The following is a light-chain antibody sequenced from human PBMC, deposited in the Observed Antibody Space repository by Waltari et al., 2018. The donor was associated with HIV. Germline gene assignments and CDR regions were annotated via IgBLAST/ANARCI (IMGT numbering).Light chain of an antibody. Sequence: QSALTQPASVSGSPGQSITISCTGTSSDVGGYNYVSWYQQHPGKAPKLMIYDVNKRPSGVSNRFSGSKSGNTASLSISGLQAEDEADYYCSSKTSTGTWVFGGGTKLTVL. CDR1: SSDVGGYNY. CDR2: DVN. CDR3: SSKTSTGTWV. J-gene: IGLJ3*02. V-gene: IGLV2-14*01.